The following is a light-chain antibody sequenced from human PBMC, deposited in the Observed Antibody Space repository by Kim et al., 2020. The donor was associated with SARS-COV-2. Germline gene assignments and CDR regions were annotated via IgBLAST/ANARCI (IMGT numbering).Light chain of an antibody. J-gene: IGKJ1*01. V-gene: IGKV1-5*03. CDR3: QQYHYYWT. Sequence: DIQMTQSPSTLSASVGDRVTITCRASENINMWLAWYQHKPGKAPKLLIYESSNLGSGVPSRFSGSGSGTEFTLTISSLQPDDFATYYCQQYHYYWTFGQGTKVDIK. CDR2: ESS. CDR1: ENINMW.